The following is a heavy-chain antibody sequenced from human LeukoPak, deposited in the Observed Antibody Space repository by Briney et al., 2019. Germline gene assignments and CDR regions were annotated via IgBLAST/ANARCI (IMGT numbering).Heavy chain of an antibody. CDR2: IYYSGST. CDR3: ARGARGVIKQYIYYYYMDV. CDR1: GGSISSSSYY. Sequence: PSETLSLTCTVSGGSISSSSYYWGWIRQPPGKGLEWIGSIYYSGSTYYNPSLKSRVTISVDTSKNQFSLKLSSVTAADTAVYYCARGARGVIKQYIYYYYMDVWGKGTTVTVSS. J-gene: IGHJ6*03. V-gene: IGHV4-39*07. D-gene: IGHD3-10*01.